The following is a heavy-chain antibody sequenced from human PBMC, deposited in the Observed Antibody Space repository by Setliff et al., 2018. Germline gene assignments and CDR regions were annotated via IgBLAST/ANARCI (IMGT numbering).Heavy chain of an antibody. V-gene: IGHV4-39*07. CDR1: GASITNINYY. CDR3: ARGRNIAARLLDS. J-gene: IGHJ4*02. D-gene: IGHD6-6*01. Sequence: SETLSLTCTVSGASITNINYYWGLIRQPPGKGLEWIGSIFYSGRTFYNPSLKSRVTISIDTSRDQFSLKLISMIAADTAVYYCARGRNIAARLLDSWGQGTLVTVSS. CDR2: IFYSGRT.